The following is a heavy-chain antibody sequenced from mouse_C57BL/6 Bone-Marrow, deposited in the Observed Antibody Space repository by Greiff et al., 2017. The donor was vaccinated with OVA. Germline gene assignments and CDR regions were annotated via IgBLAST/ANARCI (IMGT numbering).Heavy chain of an antibody. V-gene: IGHV1-59*01. CDR2: IDPSDSYT. J-gene: IGHJ3*01. CDR1: GYTFTSYW. D-gene: IGHD3-3*01. Sequence: VQLQQPGAELVRPGTSVKLSCKASGYTFTSYWMHWVKQRPGQGLEWIGVIDPSDSYTNYNQKFKGKATLTVDTSSSTAYMQLSILTSEDSAVYYCARWGLASLFAYWGQGTLVTVSA. CDR3: ARWGLASLFAY.